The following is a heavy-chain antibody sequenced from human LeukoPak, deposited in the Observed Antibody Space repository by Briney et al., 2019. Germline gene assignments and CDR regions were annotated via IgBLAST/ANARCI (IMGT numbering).Heavy chain of an antibody. Sequence: ASVKVSCKASGYTFTGYYMHWVRQAPGQGLEWMGWINPNSGGTNYAQKFQGRVTMTRDTSIRTVYMELSRLTSDDTAIYYCAAGGYYSFLVSWGPGTLVSVSS. CDR2: INPNSGGT. D-gene: IGHD3-10*01. V-gene: IGHV1-2*02. J-gene: IGHJ5*02. CDR3: AAGGYYSFLVS. CDR1: GYTFTGYY.